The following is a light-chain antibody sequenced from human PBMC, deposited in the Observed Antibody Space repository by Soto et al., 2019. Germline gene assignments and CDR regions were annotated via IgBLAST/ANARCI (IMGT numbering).Light chain of an antibody. CDR1: QSVSSSF. CDR3: QQYGSSPYT. J-gene: IGKJ2*01. Sequence: EIVLTQSPGTLSLSPGEGATLSCRASQSVSSSFLAWYQQKPGQAPTLLIYGASSRATGIPDRFSGSGSGTDFTLTISRREPEDFAVYYCQQYGSSPYTFGQGTKLEIK. CDR2: GAS. V-gene: IGKV3-20*01.